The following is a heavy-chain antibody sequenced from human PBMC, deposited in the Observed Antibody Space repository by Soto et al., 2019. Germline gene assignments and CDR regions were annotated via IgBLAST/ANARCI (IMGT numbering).Heavy chain of an antibody. D-gene: IGHD2-21*02. V-gene: IGHV3-30*18. CDR2: ISFDGSKT. CDR3: AKDLIAYWGGACLYYFDN. J-gene: IGHJ4*02. Sequence: QVQLVESGGGVVQPGRSLRLSCAASGFTFSNFGMHWVRQAPGKGLEWVIDISFDGSKTYYADSVKGRFTISRDNSKNTVSLEMNSLRPEDTAVYYCAKDLIAYWGGACLYYFDNWGQGTLVTVSS. CDR1: GFTFSNFG.